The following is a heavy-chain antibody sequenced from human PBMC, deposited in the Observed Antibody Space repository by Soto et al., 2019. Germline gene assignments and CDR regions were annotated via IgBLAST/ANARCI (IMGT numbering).Heavy chain of an antibody. CDR2: IDPLDSHT. J-gene: IGHJ6*04. CDR3: WRLLPPTSPVFGVVMGTYYGRDV. Sequence: GESLKISCKASGYIRNTDWISWVRQKPGKGLEWMGRIDPLDSHTKYSPSFEGRVNISADKSISTAYLQWSSLKASDTAMYYCWRLLPPTSPVFGVVMGTYYGRDVWGKGTRVTVPS. CDR1: GYIRNTDW. D-gene: IGHD3-3*01. V-gene: IGHV5-10-1*01.